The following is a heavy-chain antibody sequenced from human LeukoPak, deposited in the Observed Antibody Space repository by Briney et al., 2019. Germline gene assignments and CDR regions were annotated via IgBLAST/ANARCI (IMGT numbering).Heavy chain of an antibody. CDR3: AGLGSTVKGRIDP. D-gene: IGHD5/OR15-5a*01. J-gene: IGHJ5*02. Sequence: ASVKVSCKASGYHFTGYHVHWVRQAPGQGLEWMGRISTDSGDADIAQKFQGRVTMTRDTSNSTAYMELSRLTSDDSAVYYCAGLGSTVKGRIDPWGQGTSVTVSS. CDR2: ISTDSGDA. CDR1: GYHFTGYH. V-gene: IGHV1-2*02.